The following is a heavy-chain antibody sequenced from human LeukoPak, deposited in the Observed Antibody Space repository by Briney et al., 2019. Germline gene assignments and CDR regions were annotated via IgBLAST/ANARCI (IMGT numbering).Heavy chain of an antibody. Sequence: SETLSLNCTVSGGSISGHYWSWIRQPPGKGLEWVGYIYYRGSTSYNPSLKSRVTISVDTSKNQFSLDLSSVTAADTAVYYCARDLISEYSRSHSHFDPWGQGTLVTVSS. CDR1: GGSISGHY. J-gene: IGHJ5*02. CDR2: IYYRGST. D-gene: IGHD5-12*01. V-gene: IGHV4-59*11. CDR3: ARDLISEYSRSHSHFDP.